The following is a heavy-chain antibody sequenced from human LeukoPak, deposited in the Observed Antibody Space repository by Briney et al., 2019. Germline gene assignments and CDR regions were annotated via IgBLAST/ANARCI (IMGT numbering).Heavy chain of an antibody. J-gene: IGHJ4*02. CDR1: RFTFSSYS. CDR2: ISSFGSYI. V-gene: IGHV3-21*01. Sequence: GGSLRLSCAASRFTFSSYSMNWVRQAPGKGLEWVSSISSFGSYIYYADSVKGRFTISRDNAKNSLYLQMNSLRVEDTAVYYCARATDCTNGVCYLFDYWGQGTLVTVSS. D-gene: IGHD2-8*01. CDR3: ARATDCTNGVCYLFDY.